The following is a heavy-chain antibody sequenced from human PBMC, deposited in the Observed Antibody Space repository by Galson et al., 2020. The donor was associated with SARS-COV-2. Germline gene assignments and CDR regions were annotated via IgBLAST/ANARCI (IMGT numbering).Heavy chain of an antibody. CDR2: IYYTGNT. CDR3: ARLGAGSYRLPRTTDGMDV. J-gene: IGHJ6*02. CDR1: GDSITSTSYY. V-gene: IGHV4-39*01. D-gene: IGHD1-26*01. Sequence: SETLSLTCTVSGDSITSTSYYWGWIRQPPGKGLESIGSIYYTGNTHYTPSPKSRVTISVDTSKNQFSLKLSLVTAADTAVYYCARLGAGSYRLPRTTDGMDVWGQGTTVTVSS.